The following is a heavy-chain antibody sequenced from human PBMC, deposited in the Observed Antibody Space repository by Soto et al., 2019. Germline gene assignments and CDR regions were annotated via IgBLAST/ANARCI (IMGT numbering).Heavy chain of an antibody. Sequence: QITLNESGPTQVKPRQTLTLTCTFSGFSLTTSGVGVGWIRQSPGKAPEWLALIYWDDDKRYSPSLKSRLTIPKDTSKSRVVLRMADLDPADTATYYCAHRVLRTVFGLVTTTAIYFDFWGQGTPVAVSS. J-gene: IGHJ4*02. CDR1: GFSLTTSGVG. D-gene: IGHD3-3*01. CDR2: IYWDDDK. V-gene: IGHV2-5*02. CDR3: AHRVLRTVFGLVTTTAIYFDF.